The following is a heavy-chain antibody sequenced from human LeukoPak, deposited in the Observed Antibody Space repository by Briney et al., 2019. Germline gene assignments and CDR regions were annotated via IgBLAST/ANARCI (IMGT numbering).Heavy chain of an antibody. CDR3: ARGVVVPAARRPVYYYGMDV. CDR1: GGSISSGSYY. V-gene: IGHV4-61*02. Sequence: SETLSLTCTVSGGSISSGSYYWSWIRQPAGKGLEWIGRIYTSGSTNYNPSLKSRVTISVDTSKNQFSLKLSSVTAADTAVYYCARGVVVPAARRPVYYYGMDVWGQGTTVTVSS. CDR2: IYTSGST. D-gene: IGHD2-2*01. J-gene: IGHJ6*02.